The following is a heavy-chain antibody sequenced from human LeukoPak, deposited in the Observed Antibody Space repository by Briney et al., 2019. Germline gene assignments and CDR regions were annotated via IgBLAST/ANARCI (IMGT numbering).Heavy chain of an antibody. Sequence: GGSLRLSCAASGFTFSSYSMNWVRQAPGKGLEWVSYISSSSSTIYYADSVKGRFTISRDNAKNSLYLQMNSLRDEDTAVYYCARGGSWLEYSNFGGFDFWGHGTLVTVSS. CDR2: ISSSSSTI. V-gene: IGHV3-48*02. CDR1: GFTFSSYS. D-gene: IGHD6-6*01. CDR3: ARGGSWLEYSNFGGFDF. J-gene: IGHJ2*01.